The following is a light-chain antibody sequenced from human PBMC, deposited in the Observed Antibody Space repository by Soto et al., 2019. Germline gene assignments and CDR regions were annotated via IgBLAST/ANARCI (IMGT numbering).Light chain of an antibody. J-gene: IGKJ4*01. CDR3: QKSNNAAHT. Sequence: DIQMTQSPSSLSASVGDRVTITCRASQGIRNYLAWYQQKPGKVPKLLIYAASTLQSGVPSRFSGSGSGTDFTLTISSLQPEDVATYYCQKSNNAAHTFGGGTKVEI. CDR1: QGIRNY. CDR2: AAS. V-gene: IGKV1-27*01.